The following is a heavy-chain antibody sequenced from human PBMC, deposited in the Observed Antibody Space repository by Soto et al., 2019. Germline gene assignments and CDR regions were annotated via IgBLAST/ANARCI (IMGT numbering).Heavy chain of an antibody. J-gene: IGHJ6*02. CDR3: ARDSIMITFGGVIPSYYYYGMDV. V-gene: IGHV4-30-4*01. Sequence: SETLSLICTVSGGSISSGDYYWSWIRQPPGKGLEWIGYIYYSGSTYYNPSLKSRVTISVDTSKNQFSLKLSSVTAADTAVYYCARDSIMITFGGVIPSYYYYGMDVWGQGTTVTVSS. D-gene: IGHD3-16*02. CDR2: IYYSGST. CDR1: GGSISSGDYY.